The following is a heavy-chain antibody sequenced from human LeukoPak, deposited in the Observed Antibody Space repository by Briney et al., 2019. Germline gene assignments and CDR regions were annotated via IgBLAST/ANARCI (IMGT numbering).Heavy chain of an antibody. CDR2: INHSGST. CDR1: GGSFSGYY. V-gene: IGHV4-34*01. CDR3: ARGVGGANWFDP. D-gene: IGHD2-15*01. J-gene: IGHJ5*02. Sequence: PSETLSLTCAVYGGSFSGYYWSWIRQPPGKGLEWIGEINHSGSTNYNPSLKSRVTISVDTSKNQFSLKLSSVTAADTAVYYCARGVGGANWFDPWGQGTLVTVSS.